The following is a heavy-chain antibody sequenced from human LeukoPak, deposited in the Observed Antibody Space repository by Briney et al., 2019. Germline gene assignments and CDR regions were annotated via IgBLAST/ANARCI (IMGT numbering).Heavy chain of an antibody. CDR1: GYTFTSYY. Sequence: ASVKVSCKASGYTFTSYYIHWVRQAPGQGLEWMGRISPNTGGTNYAQKFQGRVSMTRDTDISKAYMEMRRLTSDDTAVYYCAREPMVRAFNWFDPWGQGTLVTVSS. CDR3: AREPMVRAFNWFDP. D-gene: IGHD3-10*01. CDR2: ISPNTGGT. V-gene: IGHV1-2*06. J-gene: IGHJ5*02.